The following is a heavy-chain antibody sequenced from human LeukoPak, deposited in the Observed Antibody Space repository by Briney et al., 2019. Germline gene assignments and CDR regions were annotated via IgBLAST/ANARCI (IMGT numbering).Heavy chain of an antibody. CDR2: ISGSGGGT. Sequence: AGGSLRLSCAASGFTFSSYAMSWVRQAPGKGLEWVSAISGSGGGTYYADSVKGRFTISRDNSKNTLYLQMNSLRAEDTAVCYRAKYRYSYGDLDYWGQGTLVTVSS. CDR3: AKYRYSYGDLDY. CDR1: GFTFSSYA. D-gene: IGHD5-18*01. V-gene: IGHV3-23*01. J-gene: IGHJ4*02.